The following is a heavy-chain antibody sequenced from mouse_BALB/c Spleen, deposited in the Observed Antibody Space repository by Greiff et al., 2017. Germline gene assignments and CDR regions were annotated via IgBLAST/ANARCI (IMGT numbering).Heavy chain of an antibody. CDR3: ARGGITTCDY. J-gene: IGHJ2*01. CDR1: GFTFSSYA. Sequence: DVKLVESGGGLVKPGGSLKLSCAASGFTFSSYAMSWVRQTPEKRLEWVASISSGGSTYYPDSVKGRFTISRDNARNILYLQMSSLRSEDTAMYYCARGGITTCDYWGQGTTLTVSS. CDR2: ISSGGST. D-gene: IGHD2-4*01. V-gene: IGHV5-6-5*01.